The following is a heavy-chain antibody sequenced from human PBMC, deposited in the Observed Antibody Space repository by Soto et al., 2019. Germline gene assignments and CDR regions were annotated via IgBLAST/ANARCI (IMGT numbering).Heavy chain of an antibody. D-gene: IGHD3-3*01. CDR3: ATGGHYDFWSGYYGMDV. Sequence: SETLSLTCDVYGGSFSGYYWSWIRQPPGKGLEWIGEINHSGSTNYNPSLKSRVTISVDTSKNQFYLKLSSVTAADTAVYYCATGGHYDFWSGYYGMDVWGQGTTIT. V-gene: IGHV4-34*01. CDR1: GGSFSGYY. J-gene: IGHJ6*02. CDR2: INHSGST.